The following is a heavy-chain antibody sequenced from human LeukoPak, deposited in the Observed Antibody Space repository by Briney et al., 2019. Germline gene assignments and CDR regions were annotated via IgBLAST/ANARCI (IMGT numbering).Heavy chain of an antibody. CDR3: ASLGYCSSTSCYTGGWFDP. CDR2: ISGSGGST. CDR1: GFTFSSYA. J-gene: IGHJ5*02. V-gene: IGHV3-23*01. D-gene: IGHD2-2*02. Sequence: GGSLGLSCAASGFTFSSYAMSWVRQAPGKGLEWVSAISGSGGSTYYADSVKGRFTISRDNSKNTLYLQMNSLRAEDTAVYYCASLGYCSSTSCYTGGWFDPWGQGTLVTVSS.